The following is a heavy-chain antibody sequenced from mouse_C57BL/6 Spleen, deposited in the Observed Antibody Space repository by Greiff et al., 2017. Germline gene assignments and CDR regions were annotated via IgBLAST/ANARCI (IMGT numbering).Heavy chain of an antibody. J-gene: IGHJ2*01. CDR2: INPNSGST. CDR3: GRDEYSNPG. CDR1: GYTFTSYW. D-gene: IGHD2-5*01. Sequence: VKLQQPGAELVKPGASVKLSCKASGYTFTSYWMHWVKQRPGQGLEWIGMINPNSGSTKYNEKFESKATLTVDKSSSTANMQLSSLSSEDSAVYYCGRDEYSNPGWGQGATLTVST. V-gene: IGHV1-64*01.